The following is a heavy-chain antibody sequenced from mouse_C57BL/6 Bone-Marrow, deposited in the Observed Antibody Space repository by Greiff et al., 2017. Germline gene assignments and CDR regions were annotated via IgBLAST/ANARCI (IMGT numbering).Heavy chain of an antibody. Sequence: QVQLQQSGAELARPGASVKLSCKASGYTFTSYGISWVKQRTGQGLEWIGEIYPRSGNTYYNEKFKGKATLTADNSSSTAYMELRSLTSEDSAVYFCAPASYYYGSSYGAYWGQGTLVTVSA. CDR3: APASYYYGSSYGAY. J-gene: IGHJ3*01. V-gene: IGHV1-81*01. CDR1: GYTFTSYG. CDR2: IYPRSGNT. D-gene: IGHD1-1*01.